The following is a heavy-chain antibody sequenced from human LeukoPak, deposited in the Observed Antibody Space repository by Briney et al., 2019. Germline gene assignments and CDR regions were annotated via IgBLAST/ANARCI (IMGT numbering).Heavy chain of an antibody. V-gene: IGHV3-7*05. D-gene: IGHD6-19*01. J-gene: IGHJ5*02. Sequence: PGGSLRLSCAASGFTFSSCWMIWVRQAPGKGLEWVANIKQDGSEKYFVDSVKGRFTISRDNTKNSLYLQMNILRAEDTAVYYCARGGIAVAVPNWFDPWGQGTLVTVSS. CDR3: ARGGIAVAVPNWFDP. CDR1: GFTFSSCW. CDR2: IKQDGSEK.